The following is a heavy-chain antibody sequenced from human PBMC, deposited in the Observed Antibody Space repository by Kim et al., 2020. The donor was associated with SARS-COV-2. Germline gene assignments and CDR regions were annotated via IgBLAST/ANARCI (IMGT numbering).Heavy chain of an antibody. CDR2: ISSSSSYI. D-gene: IGHD6-6*01. Sequence: GGSLRLSCAASGFTFSSYSMNWVRQAPGKGLEWVSSISSSSSYIYYADSVKGRFTISRDNAKNSLYLQMNSLRSEDTAVYYCASLSIAAFEDYYGMDVWGQGTTVTVSS. J-gene: IGHJ6*02. CDR1: GFTFSSYS. V-gene: IGHV3-21*01. CDR3: ASLSIAAFEDYYGMDV.